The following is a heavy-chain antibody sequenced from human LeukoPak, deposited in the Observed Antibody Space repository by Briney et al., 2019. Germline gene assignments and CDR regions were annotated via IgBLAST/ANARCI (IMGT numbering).Heavy chain of an antibody. CDR3: CLGDDFDY. CDR2: IYYSGST. CDR1: GGSISSSSYY. V-gene: IGHV4-39*07. J-gene: IGHJ4*02. Sequence: SETLSLTCTVSGGSISSSSYYWGWIRQPPGKGLEWIGSIYYSGSTYYNPSLKSRVTISVDTSKNQFSLKLSSVTAADTAVYYCCLGDDFDYWGQGTLVTVSS. D-gene: IGHD2-21*01.